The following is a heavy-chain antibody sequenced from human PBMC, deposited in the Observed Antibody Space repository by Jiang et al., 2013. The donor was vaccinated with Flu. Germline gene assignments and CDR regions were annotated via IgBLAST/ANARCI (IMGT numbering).Heavy chain of an antibody. J-gene: IGHJ4*02. CDR3: ARTLYYSSSWYYFDY. CDR2: FNSDGSTT. CDR1: DSTFSTYN. D-gene: IGHD6-13*01. V-gene: IGHV3-74*01. Sequence: ESGGDLVQPGGSLRLSCAALDSTFSTYNMHWVRQAPGKGLVWVSRFNSDGSTTNYADSVKGRFTISRDNAKNTLYLQMNSLRAEDTAVYYCARTLYYSSSWYYFDYWGQGTLVTVSS.